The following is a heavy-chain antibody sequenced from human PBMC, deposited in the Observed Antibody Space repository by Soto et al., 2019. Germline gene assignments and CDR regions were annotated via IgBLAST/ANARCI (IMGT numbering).Heavy chain of an antibody. CDR3: VSHAHNGGVDY. V-gene: IGHV4-39*01. Sequence: QLQLQESGPALVRPSETLSLTCTVSGASMSSSFHYWAWIRQPPGKGLEWIGSIDYSGNTYYNPSXKXXVTISGDTSKNQFSLKLRSVTSADTSVYYCVSHAHNGGVDYWGQGVLVTVSS. CDR2: IDYSGNT. D-gene: IGHD3-16*01. CDR1: GASMSSSFHY. J-gene: IGHJ4*02.